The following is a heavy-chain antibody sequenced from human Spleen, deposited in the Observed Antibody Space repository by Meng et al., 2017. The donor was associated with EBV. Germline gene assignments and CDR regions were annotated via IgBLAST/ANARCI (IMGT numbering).Heavy chain of an antibody. J-gene: IGHJ5*02. CDR2: INYRGNT. CDR3: ARGAAKWFDP. CDR1: GGAISSGGYY. V-gene: IGHV4-30-4*01. D-gene: IGHD6-25*01. Sequence: VQGQESGPRLVNPSQTLSLSCDVSGGAISSGGYYWSWIRQPPGKGLEWIGYINYRGNTYDNPSLRSRAALSVDTSKDQFSLKLSSVTAADTAVYYCARGAAKWFDPWGPGTLVTVSS.